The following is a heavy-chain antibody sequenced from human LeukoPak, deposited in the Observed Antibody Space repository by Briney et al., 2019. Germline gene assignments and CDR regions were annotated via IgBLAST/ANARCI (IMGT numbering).Heavy chain of an antibody. Sequence: PSQTLSLTCTVSGGSISSGSYYWSWIRQPAGNGLEWIGRIYTSGSTNYNPSLKSRVTISVDTSKNQFSLKVNSVTATDTAVYYCARENDNWGSRFDHWGQGTLVTVSS. V-gene: IGHV4-61*02. CDR1: GGSISSGSYY. D-gene: IGHD7-27*01. CDR3: ARENDNWGSRFDH. CDR2: IYTSGST. J-gene: IGHJ4*02.